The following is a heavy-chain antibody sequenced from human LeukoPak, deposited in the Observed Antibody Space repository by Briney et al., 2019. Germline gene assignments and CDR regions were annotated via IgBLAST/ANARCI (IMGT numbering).Heavy chain of an antibody. Sequence: SESLSLTCTVSGGSISSYYWGWIRQPPGKGLEWIGSIYYSGSTYYNPSLKSRVTISVDTSKNQFSLKLSSVTAADTAVYYCARLVPLIWAAAGTTDAFDIWGQGTMVTVSS. J-gene: IGHJ3*02. CDR2: IYYSGST. D-gene: IGHD6-13*01. CDR3: ARLVPLIWAAAGTTDAFDI. CDR1: GGSISSYY. V-gene: IGHV4-39*01.